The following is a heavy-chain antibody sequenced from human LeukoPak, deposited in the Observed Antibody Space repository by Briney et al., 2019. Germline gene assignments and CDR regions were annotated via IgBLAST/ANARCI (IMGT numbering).Heavy chain of an antibody. J-gene: IGHJ4*02. D-gene: IGHD3-22*01. Sequence: SVKVSCKASGGTFSSYAISWVRQAPGQGLEWMGRIIPIFGTANYAQKFQGRVKITTDESTSTAYMELSSLRSEDTAVYYSARDQANYYDSSGYYYPLNYWGQGTLVTVSS. CDR2: IIPIFGTA. V-gene: IGHV1-69*05. CDR3: ARDQANYYDSSGYYYPLNY. CDR1: GGTFSSYA.